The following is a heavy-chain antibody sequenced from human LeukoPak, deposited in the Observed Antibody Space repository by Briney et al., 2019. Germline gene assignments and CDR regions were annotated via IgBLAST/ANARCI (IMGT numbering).Heavy chain of an antibody. Sequence: GGSLRLSCAASGFTFSSYAMHWVRQAPGKGLEWVAVISYDGSNKYYADSVKGRFTISRDNSKNTLYLQMNSLRAEDTAVYYCARGQTVVTTPFDYWGQGTLVTVSS. CDR2: ISYDGSNK. CDR3: ARGQTVVTTPFDY. CDR1: GFTFSSYA. J-gene: IGHJ4*02. D-gene: IGHD2-21*02. V-gene: IGHV3-30*04.